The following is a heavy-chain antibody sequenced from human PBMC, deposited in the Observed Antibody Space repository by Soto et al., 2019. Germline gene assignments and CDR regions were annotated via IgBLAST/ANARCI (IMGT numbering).Heavy chain of an antibody. CDR3: ARPKGPDNGYDFMFDD. J-gene: IGHJ4*02. D-gene: IGHD5-12*01. V-gene: IGHV3-30*03. Sequence: GGSLRLSCTASGFSFTNYGMHWVRQAPGKGLEWVAVISYDGNKKYYSDSVKGRLTISRDISKNTLYLQMDSLRVEDTAVYYCARPKGPDNGYDFMFDDWGQGALVTVSS. CDR1: GFSFTNYG. CDR2: ISYDGNKK.